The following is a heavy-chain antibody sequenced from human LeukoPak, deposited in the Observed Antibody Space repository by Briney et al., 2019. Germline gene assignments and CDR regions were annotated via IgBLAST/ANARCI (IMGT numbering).Heavy chain of an antibody. CDR1: GFTFDDYA. J-gene: IGHJ4*02. Sequence: GRSLRLSCAATGFTFDDYAMHWVRHSPGRGLEWVSGISWNSGSIDYAASVRGRFTISRDNANNSLYLQMNGLRPEDSALYYCAKGTGRYWTFFDDWGQGTLVTVSS. CDR2: ISWNSGSI. D-gene: IGHD1-26*01. CDR3: AKGTGRYWTFFDD. V-gene: IGHV3-9*01.